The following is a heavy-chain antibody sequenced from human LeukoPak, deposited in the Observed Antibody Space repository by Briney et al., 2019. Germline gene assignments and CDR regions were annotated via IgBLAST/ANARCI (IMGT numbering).Heavy chain of an antibody. Sequence: GGPLRLSCTTSGFAFSNYWMYWVRQAPGKGLVWVSRIKSDGSGITYTDSVEGRFTISRDNVKNTLYLQMNSLRDEDTAVYYCVRGQTIDYWGQGTLVTVSS. D-gene: IGHD3-3*01. CDR2: IKSDGSGI. CDR1: GFAFSNYW. V-gene: IGHV3-74*01. CDR3: VRGQTIDY. J-gene: IGHJ4*02.